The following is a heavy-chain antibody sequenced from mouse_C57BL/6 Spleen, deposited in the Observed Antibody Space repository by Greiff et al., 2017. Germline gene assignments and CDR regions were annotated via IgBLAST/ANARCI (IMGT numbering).Heavy chain of an antibody. CDR1: GYAFSSSW. Sequence: QVQLQQSGPELVKPGASVKISCKASGYAFSSSWMNWVKQRPGKGLEWIGRIYPGDGDTNYNGKFKGKATLTADKSSSTAYMQLSSLTSEDSAVYFCASYYDSSEAPFDYWGQGTTLTVSS. CDR2: IYPGDGDT. J-gene: IGHJ2*01. D-gene: IGHD1-1*01. CDR3: ASYYDSSEAPFDY. V-gene: IGHV1-82*01.